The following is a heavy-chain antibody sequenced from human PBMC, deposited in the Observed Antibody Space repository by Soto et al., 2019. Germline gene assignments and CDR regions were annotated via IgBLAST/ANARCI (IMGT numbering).Heavy chain of an antibody. CDR3: ARRWGTTFDY. J-gene: IGHJ4*02. Sequence: QVQLQESGPGLVKPSETLSLTCTVSGGSISSYYWSWIRQPPGKGLEWIGYIYYSGSTNYNPSLKSRVTISADTSKNQFSLKLSSVTAADTAVYYCARRWGTTFDYWGQGTRVTVSS. CDR1: GGSISSYY. CDR2: IYYSGST. V-gene: IGHV4-59*08. D-gene: IGHD3-16*01.